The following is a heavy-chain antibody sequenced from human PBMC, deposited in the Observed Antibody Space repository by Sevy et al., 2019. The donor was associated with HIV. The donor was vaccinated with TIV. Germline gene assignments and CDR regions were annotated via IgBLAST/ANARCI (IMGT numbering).Heavy chain of an antibody. Sequence: ASVKVSCKASGGTFSSYAISWVRQAPGQGLEWMGGIIPILGIANYAQKFQGRVTITADKSTSTAYMELSSLRSAETAVEYCAGVSRWGRGENWFDPWGQGTLVTVSS. CDR2: IIPILGIA. CDR1: GGTFSSYA. CDR3: AGVSRWGRGENWFDP. D-gene: IGHD3-16*01. V-gene: IGHV1-69*10. J-gene: IGHJ5*02.